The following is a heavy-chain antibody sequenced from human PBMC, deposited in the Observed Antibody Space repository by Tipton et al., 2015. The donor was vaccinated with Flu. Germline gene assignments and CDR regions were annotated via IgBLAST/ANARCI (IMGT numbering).Heavy chain of an antibody. V-gene: IGHV3-9*01. Sequence: RSLRLSCAASGFTFDDYAMHWVRQAPGKGLEWVSGISWNSGNIGYADSVKGRFTISRDNAKNSLYLQMNSVRAEDTALYYCAKDYMTTVTTGAFDIWGQGTMVTVSS. CDR2: ISWNSGNI. J-gene: IGHJ3*02. CDR3: AKDYMTTVTTGAFDI. D-gene: IGHD4-17*01. CDR1: GFTFDDYA.